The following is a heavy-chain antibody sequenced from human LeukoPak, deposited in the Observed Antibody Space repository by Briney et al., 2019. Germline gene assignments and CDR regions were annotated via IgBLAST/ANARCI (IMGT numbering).Heavy chain of an antibody. Sequence: SETLSLTCTVSGGSLSSYYWSWIRQPPGKGLEWIGYIYYSGSAKYNPSLKSRVTISVDTSKNQFSLKLSSVTAGDTAVYYCARAPGKAAAGTHFDFWGQGTLVTVSS. V-gene: IGHV4-59*01. CDR3: ARAPGKAAAGTHFDF. CDR1: GGSLSSYY. D-gene: IGHD6-13*01. CDR2: IYYSGSA. J-gene: IGHJ4*02.